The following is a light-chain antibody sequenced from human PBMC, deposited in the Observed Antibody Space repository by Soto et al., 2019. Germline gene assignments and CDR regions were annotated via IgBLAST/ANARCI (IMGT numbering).Light chain of an antibody. J-gene: IGKJ2*01. CDR2: GAS. CDR3: QRYDDSPPAYT. V-gene: IGKV3-20*01. CDR1: QSVSSRN. Sequence: EIVLTQSPGTVSLSLGERATLSCRASQSVSSRNLGWYRQKPGQATSLLIFGASNRATGIPDRFSGSGSGTDFTLTISSLEPEDFAVYYCQRYDDSPPAYTFGQGTKLEIK.